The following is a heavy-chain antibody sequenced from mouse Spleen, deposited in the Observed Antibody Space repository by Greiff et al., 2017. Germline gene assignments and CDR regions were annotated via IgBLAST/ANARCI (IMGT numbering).Heavy chain of an antibody. CDR2: ISSGGNNT. V-gene: IGHV5-6-4*01. CDR3: AREITTVVAPHYYFDY. J-gene: IGHJ2*01. D-gene: IGHD1-1*01. Sequence: DVKLVESGGGLVKLGGSLKLSCAASGFTFSSYAMSWVRQTPEKRLEWVATISSGGNNTYYPDSVKGRFTISRDNAKNTLYLQMSSLKSEDTAMYYCAREITTVVAPHYYFDYWGQGTTLTVSS. CDR1: GFTFSSYA.